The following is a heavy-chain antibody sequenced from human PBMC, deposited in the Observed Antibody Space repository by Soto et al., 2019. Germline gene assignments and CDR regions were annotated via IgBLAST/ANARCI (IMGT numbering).Heavy chain of an antibody. CDR2: TYYRSKWYN. CDR3: AREGGYEWAYYYGMDV. CDR1: GDSVSSNSDA. Sequence: SQTLSLTWAISGDSVSSNSDAWNWIRQSPSRGLEWLGRTYYRSKWYNDYAVSVKSRITINPDTSKNQFSLQLNSVTPEDTAVYYCAREGGYEWAYYYGMDVWGQGTTVTVSS. V-gene: IGHV6-1*01. D-gene: IGHD5-12*01. J-gene: IGHJ6*02.